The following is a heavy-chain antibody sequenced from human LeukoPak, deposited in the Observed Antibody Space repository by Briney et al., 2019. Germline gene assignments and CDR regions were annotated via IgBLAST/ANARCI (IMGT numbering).Heavy chain of an antibody. CDR1: GGSISSSSYY. CDR3: AGVAIAAAGNFDY. Sequence: PSETLSLTCTVSGGSISSSSYYWGWIRQPPGKGLEWIGSIYYSGSTYYNPSLKSRVTISVDTSKNQFSLKLSSVTAADTAVYYCAGVAIAAAGNFDYWGQGTLVTVSS. J-gene: IGHJ4*02. V-gene: IGHV4-39*07. D-gene: IGHD6-13*01. CDR2: IYYSGST.